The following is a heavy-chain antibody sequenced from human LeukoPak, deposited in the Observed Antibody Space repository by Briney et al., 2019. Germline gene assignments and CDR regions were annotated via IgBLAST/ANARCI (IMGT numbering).Heavy chain of an antibody. D-gene: IGHD6-19*01. Sequence: SETLSLTCSVSGGSVSRDYWSWIRQPPGKRLEWLGYIYNIGGTNYNPSLKSRVSISVDTSKNQFSLMLTSVTAADTAVYYCAREAEAGTLDYWGQGALVTVSS. CDR1: GGSVSRDY. CDR2: IYNIGGT. J-gene: IGHJ4*02. V-gene: IGHV4-59*02. CDR3: AREAEAGTLDY.